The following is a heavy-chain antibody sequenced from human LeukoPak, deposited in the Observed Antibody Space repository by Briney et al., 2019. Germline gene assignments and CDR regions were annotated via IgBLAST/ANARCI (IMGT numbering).Heavy chain of an antibody. CDR3: ARHAAGIAARPFDN. V-gene: IGHV4-4*09. D-gene: IGHD6-6*01. J-gene: IGHJ4*02. CDR1: GGSISTYY. CDR2: IHASGPT. Sequence: SETLSLTCTVYGGSISTYYWSWIRRPPGKGLEWIAYIHASGPTNYNPSLKSRITISVDTSKNQFSLKLSSVTAADTAVYYCARHAAGIAARPFDNWGQGTLVTVSS.